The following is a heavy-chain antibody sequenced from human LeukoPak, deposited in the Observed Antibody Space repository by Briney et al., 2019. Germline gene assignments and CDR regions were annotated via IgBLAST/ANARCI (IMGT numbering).Heavy chain of an antibody. Sequence: PGGSLRLSCAASGFTFSDYSMNWVRQAPGKGLEGISYIGIDSGNTNYADSVKGRFAISGDKAKNSLYLQINSLRVEDTAVYYCARDYKYAFDNWGQGTLVTVSS. CDR3: ARDYKYAFDN. CDR1: GFTFSDYS. V-gene: IGHV3-48*01. J-gene: IGHJ4*02. CDR2: IGIDSGNT. D-gene: IGHD5-24*01.